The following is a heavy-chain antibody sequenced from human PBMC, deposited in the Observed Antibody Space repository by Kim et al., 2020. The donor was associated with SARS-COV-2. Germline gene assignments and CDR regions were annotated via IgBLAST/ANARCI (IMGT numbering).Heavy chain of an antibody. V-gene: IGHV3-66*01. J-gene: IGHJ4*02. D-gene: IGHD5-18*01. Sequence: GGSLRLSCAASGFTVSSNYMSWVRQAPGKGLEWVSFIYSGGSTYYADSVKGRFTISRDNSKNTLYLQMNSLRAEETAVYYCARETARYSYGTIDYWGQGTLVTVSS. CDR3: ARETARYSYGTIDY. CDR1: GFTVSSNY. CDR2: IYSGGST.